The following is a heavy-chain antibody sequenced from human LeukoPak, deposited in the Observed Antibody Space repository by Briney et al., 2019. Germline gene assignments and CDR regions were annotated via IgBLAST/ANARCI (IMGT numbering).Heavy chain of an antibody. CDR2: LSYDGSNK. CDR3: ARDLYYYGSGSFGKYYYYGMDV. V-gene: IGHV3-30-3*01. Sequence: GRSLRLPCAAPGFTFSSYAMHGARQAPGKGLEWVAVLSYDGSNKYYADSVKGRFTISRDNSKNTLYLQMNSLRAEDTAVYYCARDLYYYGSGSFGKYYYYGMDVWGQGTTVTVSS. J-gene: IGHJ6*02. CDR1: GFTFSSYA. D-gene: IGHD3-10*01.